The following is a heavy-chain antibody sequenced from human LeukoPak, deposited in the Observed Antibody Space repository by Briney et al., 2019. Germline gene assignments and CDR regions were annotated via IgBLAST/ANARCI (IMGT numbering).Heavy chain of an antibody. D-gene: IGHD3-16*01. J-gene: IGHJ5*02. CDR3: ASEERDYDYVWGPNWFDP. Sequence: SETLSLTCTVSGGSISSYYWSWIRQPAGKGLEWIGRIYTSGSTNYSPSLKSRVTMSVDTSKNQFSLKLSSVTAADTAVYYCASEERDYDYVWGPNWFDPWGQGTLVTVSS. CDR2: IYTSGST. V-gene: IGHV4-4*07. CDR1: GGSISSYY.